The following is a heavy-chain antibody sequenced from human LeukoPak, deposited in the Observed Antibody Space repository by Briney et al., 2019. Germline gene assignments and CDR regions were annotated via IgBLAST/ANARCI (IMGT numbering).Heavy chain of an antibody. CDR2: TNWNGGST. J-gene: IGHJ4*02. V-gene: IGHV3-20*04. CDR3: ARGRGSGSYNSIHY. D-gene: IGHD3-10*01. Sequence: GGSLRLSCAASGFTFDNYGMSWVRQAPGKGLEWVAGTNWNGGSTGYADSVKGRFTISRDNAKNSLYLQMNSLRVEDTAPYYCARGRGSGSYNSIHYWGQGTLVTVSS. CDR1: GFTFDNYG.